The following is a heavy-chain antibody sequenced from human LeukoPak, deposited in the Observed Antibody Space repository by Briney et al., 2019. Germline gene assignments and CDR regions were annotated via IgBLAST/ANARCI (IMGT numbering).Heavy chain of an antibody. CDR1: GYTFTGYY. CDR2: INPNSGGT. CDR3: ASTAIYGDSAFDY. J-gene: IGHJ4*02. Sequence: ASVKVSCKASGYTFTGYYMYWVRQAPGQGLEWMGRINPNSGGTNYAQKFQGRVTMTRDTSISTAYMELSRLRSDDTAVYYCASTAIYGDSAFDYWGQGTLVTVSS. D-gene: IGHD4-17*01. V-gene: IGHV1-2*06.